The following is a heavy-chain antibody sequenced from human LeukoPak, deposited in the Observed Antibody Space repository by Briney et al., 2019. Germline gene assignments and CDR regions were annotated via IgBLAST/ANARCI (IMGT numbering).Heavy chain of an antibody. V-gene: IGHV3-53*01. CDR1: GFTVSSNY. CDR3: ARDYGSGYYYYMDV. J-gene: IGHJ6*03. D-gene: IGHD3-10*01. Sequence: PGGSLRLSCAASGFTVSSNYMSWVRQAPGKGLEWVSVIYSGGSTYYADSVKGRFTISRDNSKNTLYLQMNSLRAEDTAVYYCARDYGSGYYYYMDVWGKGTTVTISS. CDR2: IYSGGST.